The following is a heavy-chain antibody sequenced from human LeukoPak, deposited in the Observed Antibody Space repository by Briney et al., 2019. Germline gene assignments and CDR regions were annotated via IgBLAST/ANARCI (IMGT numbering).Heavy chain of an antibody. Sequence: SGPTLVKPTQTLTLTCTFSGFSLNTGGVGVGWLRQPPGKALEWPALIYWNDDKRYGPSLESRLTITKDTSKNQVVLTLTNMDPVDTATYYCAHTPNGYTYWGQGTLVTVSS. CDR1: GFSLNTGGVG. D-gene: IGHD3-16*01. CDR3: AHTPNGYTY. CDR2: IYWNDDK. V-gene: IGHV2-5*01. J-gene: IGHJ4*02.